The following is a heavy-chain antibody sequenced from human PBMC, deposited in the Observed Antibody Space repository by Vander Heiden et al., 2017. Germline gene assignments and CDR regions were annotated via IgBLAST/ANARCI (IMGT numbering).Heavy chain of an antibody. CDR2: MYSSGNT. V-gene: IGHV3-53*01. CDR1: GFSVSLNF. J-gene: IGHJ5*02. D-gene: IGHD3-10*01. CDR3: VNHYYGSGSYFDT. Sequence: EVQLVESGGGLIQPGGSLSLSCAASGFSVSLNFMSWVRQAPGKGPEWVSVMYSSGNTYYADPVRGRFTISRDNSNNTLDLQMTSLRAEDTALYYCVNHYYGSGSYFDTWGQGTLVTVSS.